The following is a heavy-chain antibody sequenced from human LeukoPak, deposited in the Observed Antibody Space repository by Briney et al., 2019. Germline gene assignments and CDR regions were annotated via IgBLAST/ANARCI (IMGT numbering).Heavy chain of an antibody. Sequence: ASVKVSCKASGGTFSSYAISWVRQAPGQGLEWMGGIIPIFGTANYAQKLQGRVTMTTDTSTSTAYMELRSLRSDDTAVYYCARDAAVAGSFDYWGQGTLVTVSS. CDR1: GGTFSSYA. CDR2: IIPIFGTA. V-gene: IGHV1-69*05. CDR3: ARDAAVAGSFDY. D-gene: IGHD6-19*01. J-gene: IGHJ4*02.